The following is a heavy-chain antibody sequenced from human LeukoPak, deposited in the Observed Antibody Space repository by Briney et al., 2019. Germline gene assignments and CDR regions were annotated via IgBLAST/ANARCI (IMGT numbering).Heavy chain of an antibody. CDR3: AKADAGGDSSGRPFNY. CDR2: ISYTGSHR. V-gene: IGHV3-30*18. CDR1: GFTVSSNY. Sequence: GGSLRLSCAASGFTVSSNYMSWVRQAPGKGLEWVAVISYTGSHRYHADSVKGRFTISRDNSKNTLYLQMNSLRPEDTAVYYCAKADAGGDSSGRPFNYWGQGILVTVSS. J-gene: IGHJ4*02. D-gene: IGHD3-22*01.